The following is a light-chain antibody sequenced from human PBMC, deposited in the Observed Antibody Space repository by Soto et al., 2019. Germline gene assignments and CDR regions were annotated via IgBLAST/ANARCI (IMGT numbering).Light chain of an antibody. Sequence: IVRSHSQATLSLAPGKRATLSCRSSQRVDDNHLVWYQLRPGQAPRLFIYSASTRATRIPGRFSGSGSGTGFSLTIRRLKPEDFAVYYCQQDRMSHNAFGQGTRLEIK. CDR3: QQDRMSHNA. CDR1: QRVDDNH. J-gene: IGKJ5*01. V-gene: IGKV3-20*01. CDR2: SAS.